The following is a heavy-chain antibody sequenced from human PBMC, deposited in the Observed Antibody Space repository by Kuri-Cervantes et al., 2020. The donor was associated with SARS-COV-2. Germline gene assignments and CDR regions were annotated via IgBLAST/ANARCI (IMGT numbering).Heavy chain of an antibody. J-gene: IGHJ3*02. Sequence: GGSLRLSCKGSGYSFTSYWIGWVRQMHGKGLEWMGIIYPGDSDTRYSPSFQGQVTISADKSISTAYLQWSSLKASDTAMYYCARSQSSSWQSDAFDIWGQGTMVTVSS. CDR2: IYPGDSDT. CDR1: GYSFTSYW. V-gene: IGHV5-51*01. D-gene: IGHD6-13*01. CDR3: ARSQSSSWQSDAFDI.